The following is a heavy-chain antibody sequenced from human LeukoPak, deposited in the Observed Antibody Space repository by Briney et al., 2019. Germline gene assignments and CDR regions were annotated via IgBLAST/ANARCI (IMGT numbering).Heavy chain of an antibody. Sequence: SETLSLTCSVSGGFIDDNYWNWIRQPPGKGLGWIAKIYYSGVTNYNPSLKSRVTISLDTSKTQFSLTLTPVTAADTAVYYCAGARYGAYDSKVDFWGQGTLVTVSS. D-gene: IGHD5-12*01. CDR3: AGARYGAYDSKVDF. V-gene: IGHV4-59*08. CDR2: IYYSGVT. CDR1: GGFIDDNY. J-gene: IGHJ4*02.